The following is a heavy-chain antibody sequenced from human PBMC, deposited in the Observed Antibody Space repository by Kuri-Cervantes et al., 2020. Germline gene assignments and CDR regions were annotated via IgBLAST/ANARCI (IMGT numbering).Heavy chain of an antibody. V-gene: IGHV3-23*01. CDR1: GFIFSNYD. CDR2: IRGSGETT. D-gene: IGHD2-8*01. CDR3: AKSALTPNTHWSDP. Sequence: ETLSLTCAASGFIFSNYDMSWVRQAPGKGLEWVSGIRGSGETTFYADSVKGRFTISRDNFKHTLFLQMNSLRVEDTAVYYCAKSALTPNTHWSDPWGQGTLVTVSS. J-gene: IGHJ5*02.